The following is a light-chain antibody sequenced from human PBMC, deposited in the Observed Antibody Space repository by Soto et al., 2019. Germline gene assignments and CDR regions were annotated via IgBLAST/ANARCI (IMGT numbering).Light chain of an antibody. Sequence: QSVLTQPPSASGTPGQRVTISCSGSRSNIGSNTVNWYQQLPGTAPKLLIYSNKQRPSGVPDRFSGSKSGTSASLAISGLQCEDEADYYCAAWDDSLNGVVFGGGTKLTVL. CDR1: RSNIGSNT. J-gene: IGLJ2*01. CDR2: SNK. V-gene: IGLV1-44*01. CDR3: AAWDDSLNGVV.